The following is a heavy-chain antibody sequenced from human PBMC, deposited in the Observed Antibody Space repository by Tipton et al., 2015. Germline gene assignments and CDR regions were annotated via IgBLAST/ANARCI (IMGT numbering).Heavy chain of an antibody. D-gene: IGHD3-9*01. CDR3: ARGLELYFDLLTGHRNIRWYYGMDV. CDR2: ICYSGST. Sequence: LRLSCAVYGGSFSGYYWSWIRQPPGKGLEWIGCICYSGSTNYNPSLRSRVTISVDTSKNQFSLKLSSVTAADTAVYYCARGLELYFDLLTGHRNIRWYYGMDVWGQGTTVTVSS. J-gene: IGHJ6*02. CDR1: GGSFSGYY. V-gene: IGHV4-59*01.